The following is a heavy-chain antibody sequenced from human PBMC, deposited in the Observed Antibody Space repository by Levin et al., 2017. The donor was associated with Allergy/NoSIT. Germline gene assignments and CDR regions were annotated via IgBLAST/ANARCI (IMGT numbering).Heavy chain of an antibody. J-gene: IGHJ3*02. CDR1: GYTFTSYW. V-gene: IGHV5-51*01. D-gene: IGHD1-26*01. Sequence: RGESLKISCKTSGYTFTSYWIAWVRQMPGKGLEWLGIIYPSDSDTRYSPSFQGQVTISVAKSISTAYLQWSSLTAPSTAIYYGARHGRLALRRDALHIWGQGTAVTVAS. CDR2: IYPSDSDT. CDR3: ARHGRLALRRDALHI.